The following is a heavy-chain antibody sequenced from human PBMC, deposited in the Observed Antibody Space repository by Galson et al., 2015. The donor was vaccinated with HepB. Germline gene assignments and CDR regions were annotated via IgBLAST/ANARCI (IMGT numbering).Heavy chain of an antibody. CDR3: AREGGPPSYAGVGLDV. J-gene: IGHJ6*02. Sequence: SLRLSCAASGFTFSTYSMHWVRQAPGKGLEWVAFSSHDGNNENYADSLKGRFTVSRDNYKNSLDLQMNSLRTEDTAVYYCAREGGPPSYAGVGLDVWGQGTTVTVSS. D-gene: IGHD2-8*01. CDR1: GFTFSTYS. V-gene: IGHV3-30*04. CDR2: SSHDGNNE.